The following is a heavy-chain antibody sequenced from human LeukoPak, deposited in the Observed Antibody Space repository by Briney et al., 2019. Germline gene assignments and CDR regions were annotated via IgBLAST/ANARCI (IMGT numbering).Heavy chain of an antibody. CDR2: IYPGDSDT. J-gene: IGHJ4*02. CDR3: ARPIHCSTTSCSFDY. D-gene: IGHD2-2*01. Sequence: GESLKISCKGSGYSFTSYWIGWVRQMPGKGLEWMGIIYPGDSDTRYSPSFQGLVTISVDKSIITAYLQWSSLKASDTAMYYCARPIHCSTTSCSFDYRGQGTLVTVSS. CDR1: GYSFTSYW. V-gene: IGHV5-51*01.